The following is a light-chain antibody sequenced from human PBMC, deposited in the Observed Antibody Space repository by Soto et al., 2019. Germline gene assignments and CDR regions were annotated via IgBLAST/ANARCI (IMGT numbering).Light chain of an antibody. V-gene: IGLV4-69*01. Sequence: QLVLTQSPSASASLGASVRLTCTLSSVYSSYAIAWHQQQPEKGPRYLMKLNSDGSHSKGDGIPDRFSGSSSGAERYLIISSLQSEDEAAYYCQTWVTGMVFGGGTKVTVL. J-gene: IGLJ3*02. CDR3: QTWVTGMV. CDR2: LNSDGSH. CDR1: SVYSSYA.